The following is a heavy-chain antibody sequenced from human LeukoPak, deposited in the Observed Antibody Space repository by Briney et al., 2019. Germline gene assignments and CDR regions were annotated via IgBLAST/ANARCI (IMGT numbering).Heavy chain of an antibody. CDR1: GDSISSSSYY. J-gene: IGHJ5*02. D-gene: IGHD3-10*01. CDR3: ARSPLSPLLWFGAVP. CDR2: IYYSGST. Sequence: SETLSLTCTVSGDSISSSSYYWAWIRQPPGKGLEWIGSIYYSGSTYNNPSLKSRVTISVDTSKNQFSLKLSSVTAADTAVYYCARSPLSPLLWFGAVPWGQGTLVTVSS. V-gene: IGHV4-39*07.